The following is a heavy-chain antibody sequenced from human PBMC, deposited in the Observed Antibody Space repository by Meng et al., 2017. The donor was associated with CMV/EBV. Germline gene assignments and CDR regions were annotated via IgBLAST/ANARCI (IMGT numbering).Heavy chain of an antibody. CDR1: GFTSDDYV. V-gene: IGHV3-20*01. CDR3: ARDSVPAATVALKVGAFDI. D-gene: IGHD2-2*01. J-gene: IGHJ3*02. Sequence: GESLKISCAASGFTSDDYVMSWVRQAPGKGLEWVSGINWNGGSTGYADSVKGRFTISSDNAKNSLYLQMNSLRAEDTALYHCARDSVPAATVALKVGAFDIWGQGTMVTVSS. CDR2: INWNGGST.